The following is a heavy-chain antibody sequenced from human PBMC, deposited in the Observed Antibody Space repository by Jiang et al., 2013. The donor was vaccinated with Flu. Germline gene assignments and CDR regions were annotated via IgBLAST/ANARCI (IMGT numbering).Heavy chain of an antibody. CDR1: GFVFTSYI. CDR3: ARDGFPVDIVDEPITHYGLDI. V-gene: IGHV1-3*01. J-gene: IGHJ6*02. CDR2: INAGNGER. D-gene: IGHD5-12*01. Sequence: SGAEVKRPGASMNLSCTASGFVFTSYIFHWVRQAPGQRLEWMGWINAGNGERKYSQKFLGRVSITRDTSAMTVSVDLGSLRSEDTAIYYCARDGFPVDIVDEPITHYGLDIWGQGT.